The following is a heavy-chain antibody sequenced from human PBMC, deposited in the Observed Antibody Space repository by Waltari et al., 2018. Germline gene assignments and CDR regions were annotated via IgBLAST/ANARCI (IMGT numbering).Heavy chain of an antibody. D-gene: IGHD1-1*01. CDR1: GFSITSNY. J-gene: IGHJ4*02. CDR3: ARLKQLVYYFDS. V-gene: IGHV3-53*01. Sequence: EVQLVESGGGLIQPGGSLSLSCAVSGFSITSNYLTWLRQAPGKGMEWVAVLYSGGGTYYTDSVKGRFTISRDNSNNTLDLQMTGLRADDTAVYFCARLKQLVYYFDSWGQGTQVTVSS. CDR2: LYSGGGT.